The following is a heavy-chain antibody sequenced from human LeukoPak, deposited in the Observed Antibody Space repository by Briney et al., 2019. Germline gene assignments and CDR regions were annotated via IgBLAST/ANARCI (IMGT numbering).Heavy chain of an antibody. J-gene: IGHJ4*02. V-gene: IGHV4-34*01. CDR3: ARGRTAVGAAYPHFDY. CDR2: INHSGST. Sequence: SETLSLTCAVYGGSFSGYYWSWIRQPPGKGLEWLGEINHSGSTNYNPSLKSRVTISVDTSKNQFSLKLSSVTAADTAVYYCARGRTAVGAAYPHFDYWGQGTLVTVSS. CDR1: GGSFSGYY. D-gene: IGHD2-15*01.